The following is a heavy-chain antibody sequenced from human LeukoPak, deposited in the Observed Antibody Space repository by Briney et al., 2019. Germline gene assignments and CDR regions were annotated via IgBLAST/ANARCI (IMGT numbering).Heavy chain of an antibody. V-gene: IGHV3-23*01. D-gene: IGHD4/OR15-4a*01. Sequence: GGSLRLSCAAPGFSLDNSAMSWVRQAPGKGPQWVSSITDSGRSTNYADSVKGRFTISRDNSKNTMYLHMNSLTAGDTAVYYCAKHPGPYGGNPFNLWGQGTLVTVSS. CDR1: GFSLDNSA. J-gene: IGHJ5*02. CDR3: AKHPGPYGGNPFNL. CDR2: ITDSGRST.